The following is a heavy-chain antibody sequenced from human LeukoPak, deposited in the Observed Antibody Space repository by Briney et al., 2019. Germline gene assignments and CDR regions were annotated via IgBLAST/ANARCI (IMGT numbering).Heavy chain of an antibody. CDR3: AKERDSSGHYSAYYFDY. CDR1: GFTFSSYG. D-gene: IGHD3-22*01. J-gene: IGHJ4*02. CDR2: ISYDGSNK. Sequence: GGSLRLSCAASGFTFSSYGMHWVRQAPGKGLEWVAVISYDGSNKYYADSVKGRFTISRDNSKNTLYLQMNSLRAEDTAVYYCAKERDSSGHYSAYYFDYWGQGTLVTVSS. V-gene: IGHV3-30*18.